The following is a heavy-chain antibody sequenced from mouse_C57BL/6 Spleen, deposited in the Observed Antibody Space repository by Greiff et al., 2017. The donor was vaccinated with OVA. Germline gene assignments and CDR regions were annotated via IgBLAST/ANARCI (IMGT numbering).Heavy chain of an antibody. Sequence: VKLQESGAELVRPGTSVKVSCKASGYAFTNYLIEWVKQRPGQGLEWIGVINPGSGGTNYNEKFKGKATLTADKSSSTAYMQLSSLTSEDSAVYFRARGDWDVGYWGQGTTLTVSS. CDR2: INPGSGGT. CDR3: ARGDWDVGY. V-gene: IGHV1-54*01. D-gene: IGHD4-1*01. CDR1: GYAFTNYL. J-gene: IGHJ2*01.